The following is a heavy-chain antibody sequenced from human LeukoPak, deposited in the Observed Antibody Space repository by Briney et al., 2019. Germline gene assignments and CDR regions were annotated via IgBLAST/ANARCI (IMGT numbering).Heavy chain of an antibody. D-gene: IGHD5-12*01. V-gene: IGHV3-33*01. CDR3: ARDLERGYSGYDRDDAFDI. CDR1: GFTFSSYG. CDR2: IWYDGSNK. Sequence: PGGSLRLSCAASGFTFSSYGMHWVRQAPGKGLEWVAVIWYDGSNKYYADSVKGRFTVSRDNSKNTLYLQMNSLRAEDTAVYYCARDLERGYSGYDRDDAFDIWGQGTMVTVSS. J-gene: IGHJ3*02.